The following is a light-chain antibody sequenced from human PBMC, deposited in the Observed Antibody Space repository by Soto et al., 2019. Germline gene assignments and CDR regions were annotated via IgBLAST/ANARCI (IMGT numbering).Light chain of an antibody. CDR1: QGIRDD. J-gene: IGKJ1*01. CDR3: QQYYSYST. Sequence: DIQMTQSPSSLSASVGDSVTITCRASQGIRDDLGWYQQKPGKAPKRLIDAASSLQSGVPSRFSGSGSGTEFTLTISSLQPEDFATYYCQQYYSYSTFGQGTKVEIK. CDR2: AAS. V-gene: IGKV1-17*01.